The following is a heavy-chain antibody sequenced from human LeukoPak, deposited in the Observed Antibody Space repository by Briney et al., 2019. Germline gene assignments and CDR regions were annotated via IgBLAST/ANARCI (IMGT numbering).Heavy chain of an antibody. J-gene: IGHJ6*03. CDR2: IYYSGST. Sequence: SETLSLTCTVSGGSISSSSYYWGWIRQPPGKGLEWIGSIYYSGSTYYNPPLKSRVTISVDTSKNQFSLKLSSVTAADTAVYYCARLSFGPYYYYYMDVWGKGTTVTVSS. CDR3: ARLSFGPYYYYYMDV. CDR1: GGSISSSSYY. D-gene: IGHD3-10*01. V-gene: IGHV4-39*01.